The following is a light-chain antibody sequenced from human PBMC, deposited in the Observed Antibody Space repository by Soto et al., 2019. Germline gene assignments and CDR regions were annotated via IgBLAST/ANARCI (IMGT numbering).Light chain of an antibody. CDR2: GAS. J-gene: IGKJ1*01. V-gene: IGKV4-1*01. CDR3: QQYGSSSWT. CDR1: QSVLYSSNNKNC. Sequence: DIVMTQSPDSLAVSLGERATINCKSSQSVLYSSNNKNCLAWYQQKPGQPPRLLIYGASSRATGIPDRFSGSGSGTDFTLTISRLEPEDFAVYYCQQYGSSSWTFGQGTKVDIK.